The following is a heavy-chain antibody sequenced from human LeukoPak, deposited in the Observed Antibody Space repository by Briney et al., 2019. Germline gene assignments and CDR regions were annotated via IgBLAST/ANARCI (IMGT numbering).Heavy chain of an antibody. CDR1: GSSFSSYG. CDR2: IRSDGSNK. Sequence: GGSLSLSCAGSGSSFSSYGMHWVRQAPGKGLEWMAFIRSDGSNKYYADSVKGRFTISRDNSKNTLYLQMNSLRAEDTAVYYCARILDSAWGELGYWGQGTLVTVSS. D-gene: IGHD6-19*01. V-gene: IGHV3-30*02. CDR3: ARILDSAWGELGY. J-gene: IGHJ4*02.